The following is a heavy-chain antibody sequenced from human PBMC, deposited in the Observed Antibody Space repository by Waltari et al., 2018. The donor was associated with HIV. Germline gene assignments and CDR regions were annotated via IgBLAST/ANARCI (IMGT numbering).Heavy chain of an antibody. CDR1: GYTFIVYY. V-gene: IGHV1-2*02. D-gene: IGHD3-22*01. CDR3: ARDDDSSGYNFDY. J-gene: IGHJ4*02. CDR2: INPNTGNT. Sequence: QVQLVQSGAEVKKPGASVQIFCKASGYTFIVYYMLGVRQAPGQGLEWMGWINPNTGNTNYAQKFQDRVTMTRDTSISTAYMELSRLRSDDTAVYYCARDDDSSGYNFDYWGQGTLVTVSS.